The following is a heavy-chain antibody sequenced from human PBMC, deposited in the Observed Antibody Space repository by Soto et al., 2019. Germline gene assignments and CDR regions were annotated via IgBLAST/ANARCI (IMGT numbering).Heavy chain of an antibody. CDR3: ARLESGSLDS. CDR1: GFTFANFW. V-gene: IGHV3-7*01. Sequence: GGSLRLSCAASGFTFANFWMNWVRQAPGKGLEWVGNVRPDGSDKYYVGSMRGRFTISRDNAHNSPYLQMNSLRAEDTAIYYCARLESGSLDSWGQGILVTVSS. CDR2: VRPDGSDK. D-gene: IGHD1-26*01. J-gene: IGHJ4*02.